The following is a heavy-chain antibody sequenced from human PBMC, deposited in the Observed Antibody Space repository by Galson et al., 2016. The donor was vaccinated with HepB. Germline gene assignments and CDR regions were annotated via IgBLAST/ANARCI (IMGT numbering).Heavy chain of an antibody. CDR3: ARDAYGGYPGYLL. J-gene: IGHJ4*02. V-gene: IGHV3-7*01. Sequence: SLRLSCAASGFTFEDYWMSWVRQAPGKGLEWVADIKEDGSEKFYLDSVKGRFTISRDNAKNSLFLQMNSLVAEDTAVYYCARDAYGGYPGYLLWGQGTLVTVSS. D-gene: IGHD4-23*01. CDR1: GFTFEDYW. CDR2: IKEDGSEK.